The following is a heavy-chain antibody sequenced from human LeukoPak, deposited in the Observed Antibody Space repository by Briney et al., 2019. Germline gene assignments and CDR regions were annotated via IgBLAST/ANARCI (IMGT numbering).Heavy chain of an antibody. D-gene: IGHD4-17*01. V-gene: IGHV3-30*04. CDR2: ISYDGSNE. CDR3: ARDRYGDEDV. Sequence: GGSLRLSCAASGFTFSSYVMHWVRQAPGKGLEWVAIISYDGSNEYYADSVKGRFTISRDNSKNTLYLQMNSLRAEDTAVYYCARDRYGDEDVWGKGTTVTVSS. CDR1: GFTFSSYV. J-gene: IGHJ6*04.